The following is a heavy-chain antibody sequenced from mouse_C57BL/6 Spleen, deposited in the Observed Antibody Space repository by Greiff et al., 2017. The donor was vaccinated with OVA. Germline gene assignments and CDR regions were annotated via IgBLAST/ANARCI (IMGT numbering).Heavy chain of an antibody. Sequence: EVQLVESGPELVKPGASVKMSCKASGYTFTDYNMHWVKQSHGKSLEWIGYINPNNGGTSYNQKFKGKATLTVNKSSSTAYLELRSLTSEDSAVYYCARFDYDGAWCAYWGQGTLVTVSA. CDR2: INPNNGGT. J-gene: IGHJ3*01. D-gene: IGHD2-4*01. CDR3: ARFDYDGAWCAY. CDR1: GYTFTDYN. V-gene: IGHV1-22*01.